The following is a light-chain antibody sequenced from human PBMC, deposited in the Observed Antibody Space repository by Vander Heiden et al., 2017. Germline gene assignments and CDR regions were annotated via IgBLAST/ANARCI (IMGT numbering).Light chain of an antibody. Sequence: EIVMTQSPATLSVSPGDRATLSCRASQSVSSNLAWYQQKPGQAPRLLSDGASTRATGFPARFSGSGSGTEFTLTISSLQSEDFAVYYWQQYNNWPPITFGQGKRLEIK. V-gene: IGKV3-15*01. CDR3: QQYNNWPPIT. J-gene: IGKJ5*01. CDR2: GAS. CDR1: QSVSSN.